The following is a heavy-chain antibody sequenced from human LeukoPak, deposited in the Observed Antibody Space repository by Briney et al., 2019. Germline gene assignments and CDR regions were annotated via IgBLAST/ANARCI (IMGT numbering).Heavy chain of an antibody. CDR3: ARESSGSYTNADY. V-gene: IGHV3-21*01. Sequence: GGSLRLSCAASGFTFSSYSMTWVRQAPGKGLEWVSSISSSSSYIYYADSVKGRFTISRDNAKNSLYLQMNSLRAEDTAVYYCARESSGSYTNADYWGQGTLVTVSS. CDR1: GFTFSSYS. J-gene: IGHJ4*02. CDR2: ISSSSSYI. D-gene: IGHD1-26*01.